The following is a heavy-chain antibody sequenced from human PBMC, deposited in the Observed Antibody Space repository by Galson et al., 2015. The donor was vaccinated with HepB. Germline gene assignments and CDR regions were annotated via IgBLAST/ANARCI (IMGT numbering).Heavy chain of an antibody. J-gene: IGHJ5*02. CDR2: ISSSSSYI. Sequence: SLRLSCAASGFTFSSYSMNWVRQAPGKGLEWVSSISSSSSYIYYADSVKGRFTISRDNAKNSLYLQMNGLRAEDTAVCYCARDPYDYGGNSGAWFDPWGQGTLVTVSS. D-gene: IGHD4-23*01. V-gene: IGHV3-21*01. CDR1: GFTFSSYS. CDR3: ARDPYDYGGNSGAWFDP.